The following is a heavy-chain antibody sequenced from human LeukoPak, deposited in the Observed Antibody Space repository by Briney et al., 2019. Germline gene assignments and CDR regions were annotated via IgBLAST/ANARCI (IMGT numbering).Heavy chain of an antibody. D-gene: IGHD3-3*01. CDR2: ISWNSGSI. Sequence: PGGSLRLSCAASGFTFDDYAMHWVRQAPGKGLEWVSGISWNSGSIGYADSVKGRFTISRDNAKNSLYLQMNSLRAEDTALYHCARSKKYDFWSGYLATFDYWGQGTLVTVSS. J-gene: IGHJ4*02. CDR3: ARSKKYDFWSGYLATFDY. CDR1: GFTFDDYA. V-gene: IGHV3-9*01.